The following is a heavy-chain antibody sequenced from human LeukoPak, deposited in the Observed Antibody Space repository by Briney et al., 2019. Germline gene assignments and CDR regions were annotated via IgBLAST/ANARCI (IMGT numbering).Heavy chain of an antibody. D-gene: IGHD5-18*01. CDR2: IYYSGST. CDR3: ARLNARTAMTNFDY. J-gene: IGHJ4*02. CDR1: GGSISSGGYY. V-gene: IGHV4-31*03. Sequence: PSETLSLTCTVSGGSISSGGYYWSWIRQHPGKGLEWIGYIYYSGSTYYNPSLKSRVTISVDTSKNQFSLKLSSVTAADTAVYYCARLNARTAMTNFDYWGQGTLVTVSS.